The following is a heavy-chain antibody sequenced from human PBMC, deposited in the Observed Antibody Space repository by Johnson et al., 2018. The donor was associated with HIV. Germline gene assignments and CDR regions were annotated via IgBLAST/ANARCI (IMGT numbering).Heavy chain of an antibody. D-gene: IGHD3-16*02. CDR3: VRGGLGYQNFHDRFDV. CDR2: INWNGGST. V-gene: IGHV3-20*04. CDR1: GFRVDDYG. J-gene: IGHJ3*01. Sequence: VQLVESGGGVVRPGGSLRLSCTVAGFRVDDYGMSWVRQAPGKGLEWISTINWNGGSTGYVDSLKGRCTISRDNAKKSLYLQMDSLRPEDTALYYCVRGGLGYQNFHDRFDVWGQGTVVTVSS.